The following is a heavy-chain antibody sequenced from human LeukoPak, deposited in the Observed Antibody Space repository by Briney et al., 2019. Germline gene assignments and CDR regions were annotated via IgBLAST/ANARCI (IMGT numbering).Heavy chain of an antibody. CDR1: GFTFSTYA. D-gene: IGHD3-9*01. CDR3: AKDLYLTGYSFDY. CDR2: IGRSAGST. V-gene: IGHV3-23*01. Sequence: GGSLRLSCAASGFTFSTYAMSWVRQAPGKGLEWVSSIGRSAGSTFYADSVKGRFTISRDNSKSTLYLQMNSLRDEDTAAYYCAKDLYLTGYSFDYWGQGTLVTVSS. J-gene: IGHJ4*02.